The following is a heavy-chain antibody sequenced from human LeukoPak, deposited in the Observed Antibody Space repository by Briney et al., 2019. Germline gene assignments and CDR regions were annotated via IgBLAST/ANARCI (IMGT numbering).Heavy chain of an antibody. CDR2: INPDSGGT. CDR3: ARGEVAVAGTGYYYMDV. Sequence: GASVKVSCKASGYTFTDYYMHWVRQAPGQGLEWMGWINPDSGGTNYAQRFQGRVTMTRDTSISTAYMELSRLRSDDTAFYYCARGEVAVAGTGYYYMDVWGKGTTVTISS. V-gene: IGHV1-2*02. D-gene: IGHD6-19*01. CDR1: GYTFTDYY. J-gene: IGHJ6*03.